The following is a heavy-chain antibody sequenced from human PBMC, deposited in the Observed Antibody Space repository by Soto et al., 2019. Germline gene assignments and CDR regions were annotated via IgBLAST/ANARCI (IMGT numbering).Heavy chain of an antibody. V-gene: IGHV1-8*01. CDR1: GYTFTSYH. CDR2: MNPNSGNT. CDR3: ARRGFSSSSYYYYYYGMKV. D-gene: IGHD6-13*01. J-gene: IGHJ6*02. Sequence: QVQLVQSGAEVKKPGASVKVSCNASGYTFTSYHIYWVRQATGQGLEWMGWMNPNSGNTGYAQKYPGRVTMTRNTSIITAYRELRSLRSEDTAVYYCARRGFSSSSYYYYYYGMKVWGQGTTVTVSS.